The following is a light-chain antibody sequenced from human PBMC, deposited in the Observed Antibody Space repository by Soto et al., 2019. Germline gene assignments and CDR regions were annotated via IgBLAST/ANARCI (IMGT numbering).Light chain of an antibody. CDR2: GAS. CDR3: QQYDNSPWT. CDR1: QSVSSSF. J-gene: IGKJ1*01. V-gene: IGKV3-20*01. Sequence: EIVLTQSPGTLSLSPGERATLSCRASQSVSSSFLAWYQQKPGQAPRLLIYGASSRATRIPDRFSGSGSGTDFTLTISRLEPEDFAVYYCQQYDNSPWTFGQGTKVEIK.